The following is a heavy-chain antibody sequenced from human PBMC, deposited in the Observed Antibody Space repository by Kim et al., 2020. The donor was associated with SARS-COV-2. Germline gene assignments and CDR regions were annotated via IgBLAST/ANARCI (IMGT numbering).Heavy chain of an antibody. V-gene: IGHV4-31*02. CDR3: ARVTVTTYYFDY. D-gene: IGHD4-17*01. Sequence: YNNPSLKGRVTISVDTSKNQFSLKLSSVTAADTAVYYCARVTVTTYYFDYWGQGTLVTVSS. J-gene: IGHJ4*02.